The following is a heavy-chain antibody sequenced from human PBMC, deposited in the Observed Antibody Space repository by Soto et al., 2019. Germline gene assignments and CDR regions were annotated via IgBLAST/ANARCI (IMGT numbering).Heavy chain of an antibody. J-gene: IGHJ5*02. D-gene: IGHD1-1*01. CDR3: XRGGAGGLXDP. Sequence: GGSLILSCAGSGFTFGDSYMSWIRQAPGKGLEWLSYISPGSRYPAYADSVKGRFTISRDNAKRSLYLQMMSLTAEDTAIYYCXRGGAGGLXDPWGQGTLVTVSS. CDR1: GFTFGDSY. V-gene: IGHV3-11*06. CDR2: ISPGSRYP.